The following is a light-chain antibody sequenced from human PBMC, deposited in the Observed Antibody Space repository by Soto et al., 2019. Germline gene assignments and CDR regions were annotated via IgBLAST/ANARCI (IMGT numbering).Light chain of an antibody. CDR3: KSYAGSNTYV. J-gene: IGLJ1*01. V-gene: IGLV2-8*01. CDR2: EVV. CDR1: KNDIGVYDF. Sequence: QSALTQPPSASGSPGQSGTISCTGTKNDIGVYDFVSWYQHHPGKAPRLIIYEVVQRPSGVPDRFSGSKSGNTASLTVSGLQAEDEADYFCKSYAGSNTYVVGSGTKLTVL.